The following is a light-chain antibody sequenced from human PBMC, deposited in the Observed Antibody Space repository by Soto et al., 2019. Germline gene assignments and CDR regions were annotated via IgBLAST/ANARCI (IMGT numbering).Light chain of an antibody. CDR2: GAS. CDR3: QQYNNWPPLT. CDR1: QSVSSN. J-gene: IGKJ4*01. V-gene: IGKV3-15*01. Sequence: EIVMTQSPATLSVSPGERATLSCRASQSVSSNLAWYQQKAGQAPRLLIYGASTRATGIPARFSGSGSGTEFPLTLSSLQSEDFAVYYCQQYNNWPPLTFGGGTKVEI.